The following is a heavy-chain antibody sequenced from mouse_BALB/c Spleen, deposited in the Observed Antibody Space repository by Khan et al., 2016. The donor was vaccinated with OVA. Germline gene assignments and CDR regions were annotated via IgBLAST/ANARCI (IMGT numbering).Heavy chain of an antibody. CDR3: PRHRGYCGHSDYFDY. CDR1: GFSFSSYS. Sequence: EVELEQSGGGLVKPGGSLKLSCAASGFSFSSYSMSWVRQTPEKRLEWVATIGSGGTYTYYTDSVKGRFTITRDNAKNTPYLQLSSLKSEDTALYYCPRHRGYCGHSDYFDYWGQGTLVTVSS. D-gene: IGHD2-3*01. J-gene: IGHJ2*01. V-gene: IGHV5-6-4*01. CDR2: IGSGGTYT.